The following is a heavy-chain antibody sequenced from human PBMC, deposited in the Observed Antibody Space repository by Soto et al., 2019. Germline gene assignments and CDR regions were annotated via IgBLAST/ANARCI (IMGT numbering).Heavy chain of an antibody. J-gene: IGHJ4*02. CDR3: ASRVMVRRRIDY. CDR1: GGSFSGYY. V-gene: IGHV4-34*01. Sequence: QVQLQQWGAGLLKPSETLSLTCAVYGGSFSGYYWSWIRQPPGKGLEWIGEIKHSGSTNYNTSLNSRVTISVDTSKNQFSLKLSSVTAADTAVYYCASRVMVRRRIDYWGQGTLVTGSS. D-gene: IGHD3-10*01. CDR2: IKHSGST.